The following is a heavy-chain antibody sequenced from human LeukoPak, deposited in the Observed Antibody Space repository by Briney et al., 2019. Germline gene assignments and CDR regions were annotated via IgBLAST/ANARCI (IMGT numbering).Heavy chain of an antibody. CDR1: GGSISSGGYY. Sequence: SETLSLTCTVSGGSISSGGYYWSWIRQPPGKGLEWIGYIYHSGSTYYNPSLKSRVTISVDRSKNQFSLKLSSVAAADTAVYYCARAPYCSSTSCEYPPDYWGQGTLVTVSS. CDR3: ARAPYCSSTSCEYPPDY. V-gene: IGHV4-30-2*01. D-gene: IGHD2-2*01. J-gene: IGHJ4*02. CDR2: IYHSGST.